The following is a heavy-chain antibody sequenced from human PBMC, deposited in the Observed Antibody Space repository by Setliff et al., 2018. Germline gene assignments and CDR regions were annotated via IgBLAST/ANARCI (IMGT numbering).Heavy chain of an antibody. V-gene: IGHV1-69*13. CDR3: ARGWAALGIIGY. CDR2: IIPIFGTA. Sequence: GASVKVSCKASGGIFSSYAISWVRQAPGQGLEWMGGIIPIFGTANYAHKFQGRVTITADESTSTAYMELSSLRSEDTAVYFCARGWAALGIIGYWGQGTLVTVSS. D-gene: IGHD7-27*01. CDR1: GGIFSSYA. J-gene: IGHJ4*02.